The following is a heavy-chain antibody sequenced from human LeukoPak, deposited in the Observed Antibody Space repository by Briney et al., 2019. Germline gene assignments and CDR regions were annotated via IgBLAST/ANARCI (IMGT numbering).Heavy chain of an antibody. CDR2: ISWNSGSI. J-gene: IGHJ4*02. D-gene: IGHD6-19*01. CDR3: AKDLSPYSSGGLDY. Sequence: GGSLRLSCAASGFTFDDYAVHWVRQAPGKGLEWVSGISWNSGSIGYADSVKGRFTISRDNAKNSLYLQMNSLRAEDTALYYCAKDLSPYSSGGLDYWGQGTLVTVSS. V-gene: IGHV3-9*01. CDR1: GFTFDDYA.